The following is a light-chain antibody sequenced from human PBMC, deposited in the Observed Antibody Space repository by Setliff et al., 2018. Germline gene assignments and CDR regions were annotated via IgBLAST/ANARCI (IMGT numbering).Light chain of an antibody. CDR2: EVT. J-gene: IGLJ2*01. Sequence: QSVLTQPASVSGSPGQSITISCTGANSDIGTYNLVSWYQQYPGRAPNLMIYEVTRRPSGVSDRFSASKSGNTASLTISGLQAEDEADYYCSSYGRNRSYVYVLFGGGTKSPS. V-gene: IGLV2-23*02. CDR3: SSYGRNRSYVYVL. CDR1: NSDIGTYNL.